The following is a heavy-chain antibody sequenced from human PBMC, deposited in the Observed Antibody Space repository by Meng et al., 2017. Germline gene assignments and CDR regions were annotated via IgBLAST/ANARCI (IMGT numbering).Heavy chain of an antibody. CDR2: INAGNGNT. J-gene: IGHJ4*02. Sequence: HVQIVQSGAEVKKPGASVKVSCKASGYTFTSYAMHWVRQAPGQRLEWMGWINAGNGNTKYSQKFQGRVTITRDTSASTAYMELSSLRSEDTAVYYCARAGLRYYYDSSGYYDYWGQGTLVTVSS. D-gene: IGHD3-22*01. CDR1: GYTFTSYA. CDR3: ARAGLRYYYDSSGYYDY. V-gene: IGHV1-3*01.